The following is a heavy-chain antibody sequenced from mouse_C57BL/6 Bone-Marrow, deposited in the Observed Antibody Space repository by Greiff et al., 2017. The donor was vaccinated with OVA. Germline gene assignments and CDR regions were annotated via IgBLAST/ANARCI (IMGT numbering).Heavy chain of an antibody. V-gene: IGHV1-54*01. D-gene: IGHD2-3*01. CDR3: ARGGRWLLRFDY. CDR2: INHGSGGT. CDR1: GYAFTNYL. Sequence: VQLQQSGAELVRPGTSVKVSCKASGYAFTNYLIEWVMQRPGQGLEWIGVINHGSGGTNYNEKFKGKATLTADKSSSTAYMQLSSLTSEDSAVYFCARGGRWLLRFDYWGQGTTLTVSS. J-gene: IGHJ2*01.